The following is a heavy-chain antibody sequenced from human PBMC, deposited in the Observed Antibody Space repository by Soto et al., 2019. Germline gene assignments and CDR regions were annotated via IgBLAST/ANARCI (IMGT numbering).Heavy chain of an antibody. Sequence: SGKTSGYNFAGYWIGWVRQMPGKGLEWLGIIFPGDSDTKYSPSFQGQVIISADKSIRTAYLQWSSLKASDTAIYYCARQSGMDVWGQGTTVTVYS. D-gene: IGHD5-12*01. CDR2: IFPGDSDT. CDR3: ARQSGMDV. J-gene: IGHJ6*02. V-gene: IGHV5-51*01. CDR1: GYNFAGYW.